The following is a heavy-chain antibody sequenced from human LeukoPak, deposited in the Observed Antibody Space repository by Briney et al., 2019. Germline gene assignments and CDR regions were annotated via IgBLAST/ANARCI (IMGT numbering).Heavy chain of an antibody. D-gene: IGHD3-9*01. CDR1: GYTFTSYD. CDR3: ARVTYYHILTGSYSGGDFDH. V-gene: IGHV1-8*01. CDR2: VNPNSGNT. Sequence: ASVTVSCKASGYTFTSYDINWVRQAPGQGLEWMGWVNPNSGNTGFAQKFQGRVTMTRNTSISTAYMELSSLRSEDTAVYYCARVTYYHILTGSYSGGDFDHWGQGTLVTVSS. J-gene: IGHJ4*02.